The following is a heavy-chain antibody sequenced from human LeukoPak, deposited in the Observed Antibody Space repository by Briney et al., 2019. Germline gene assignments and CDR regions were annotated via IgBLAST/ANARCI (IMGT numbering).Heavy chain of an antibody. CDR2: IYTSGST. V-gene: IGHV4-4*07. CDR3: ARNDFWSGNDAFDI. Sequence: SETLSLTCTVSGGSISSYYWGWIRQPAGKGLEWIGRIYTSGSTNYNPSLKSRVTMSVDTSKNQFSLKLSSVTAADTAVYYCARNDFWSGNDAFDIWGQGTMVTVSS. D-gene: IGHD3-3*01. CDR1: GGSISSYY. J-gene: IGHJ3*02.